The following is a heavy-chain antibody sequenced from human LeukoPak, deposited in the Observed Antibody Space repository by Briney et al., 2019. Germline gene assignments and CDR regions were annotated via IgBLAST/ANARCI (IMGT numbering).Heavy chain of an antibody. CDR2: IRYDGSNK. V-gene: IGHV3-30*02. Sequence: RAGGSLRLSCAASGFTFRSYAMHWVRQAPGKGLEWVAFIRYDGSNKYYADSVKGRFTISRDNSKNTLYLQMNSLRAEDTAVYYCAKGSNTLTDYWGQGTLVTVSS. D-gene: IGHD2-8*01. CDR1: GFTFRSYA. J-gene: IGHJ4*02. CDR3: AKGSNTLTDY.